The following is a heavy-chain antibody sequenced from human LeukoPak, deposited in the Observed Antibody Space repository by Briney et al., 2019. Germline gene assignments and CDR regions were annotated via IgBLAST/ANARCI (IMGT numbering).Heavy chain of an antibody. D-gene: IGHD6-19*01. Sequence: SETLSLTCAVSGDSISSNNWWSWVRQPPGKGLEWIGEIYHSGSTIYNPSLKSRVTISVDKSKNQFSLKLNSVTAADTAVYYCTRAPPYGSGWSKGVLDYWGQGTLVTVSS. CDR1: GDSISSNNW. J-gene: IGHJ4*02. CDR2: IYHSGST. V-gene: IGHV4-4*02. CDR3: TRAPPYGSGWSKGVLDY.